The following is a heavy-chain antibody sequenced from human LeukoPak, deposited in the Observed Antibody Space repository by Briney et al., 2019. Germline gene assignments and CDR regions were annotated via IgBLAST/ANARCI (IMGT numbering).Heavy chain of an antibody. CDR2: INPNSGGT. Sequence: ASVKVSCKASGYTFTGYYMHWVRQAPGQGLEWMGWINPNSGGTNYAQKFQGRVTMTRDTSISTAYMELSRLRSDDTAVYYCARDRDYDYVWGTVDYWGQGTLVTVSS. CDR3: ARDRDYDYVWGTVDY. V-gene: IGHV1-2*02. D-gene: IGHD3-16*01. CDR1: GYTFTGYY. J-gene: IGHJ4*02.